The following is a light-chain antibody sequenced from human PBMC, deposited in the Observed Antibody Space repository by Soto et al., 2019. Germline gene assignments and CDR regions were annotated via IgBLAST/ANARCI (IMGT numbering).Light chain of an antibody. V-gene: IGLV2-14*01. J-gene: IGLJ1*01. CDR2: AVS. Sequence: QSVLTQPASVSGSPGQSITISCTGTSSDVGLYDYVSWYQQHPGKAPQLMIYAVSNRPSGVSNRFSASKSGNTDSLFISGLQAEDEADYYCSSYTSDSSYVFGSGTMVTVL. CDR3: SSYTSDSSYV. CDR1: SSDVGLYDY.